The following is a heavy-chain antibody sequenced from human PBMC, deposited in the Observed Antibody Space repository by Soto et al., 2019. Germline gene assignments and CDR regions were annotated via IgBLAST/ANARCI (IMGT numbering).Heavy chain of an antibody. V-gene: IGHV1-3*01. CDR2: INAGNGNT. CDR1: GYTFTSYA. J-gene: IGHJ4*02. Sequence: QVQLVQSGAEVKKPGASVKVSCKASGYTFTSYAMHWVRQAPGQRLEWMGWINAGNGNTKYSQKFQGRVTITRDTSAGTAYMELSRLRSEDTAVYYCARGDYYDLNGYGGQGTLVTVSS. CDR3: ARGDYYDLNGY. D-gene: IGHD3-22*01.